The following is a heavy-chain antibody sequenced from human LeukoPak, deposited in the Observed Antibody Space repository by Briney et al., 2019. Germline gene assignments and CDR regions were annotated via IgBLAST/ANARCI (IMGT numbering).Heavy chain of an antibody. Sequence: GGSLRLSCAASGFTFSSYGMHWVRQAPGKGLEWVAVISYDGSNKYYADSVKGRFTISRDNSKNTLYLQMNSLRAEDTAVYYCAKLYCSSTSCYGGEYYFDYWGQGTLVTVSS. CDR2: ISYDGSNK. D-gene: IGHD2-2*01. CDR3: AKLYCSSTSCYGGEYYFDY. V-gene: IGHV3-30*18. J-gene: IGHJ4*02. CDR1: GFTFSSYG.